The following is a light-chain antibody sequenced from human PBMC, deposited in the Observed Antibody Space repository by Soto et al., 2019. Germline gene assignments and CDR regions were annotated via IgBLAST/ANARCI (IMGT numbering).Light chain of an antibody. Sequence: QSALTQPASVSGSPGQSITISCTGTISDIGGYNFISWYQHHPGKAPKLVIYDVNNRPSGISNRFSGSKSGDTASLTISGLQAEDEAEYSCFSYSTSSSLYVFGSGTKLTVL. CDR3: FSYSTSSSLYV. V-gene: IGLV2-14*01. J-gene: IGLJ1*01. CDR1: ISDIGGYNF. CDR2: DVN.